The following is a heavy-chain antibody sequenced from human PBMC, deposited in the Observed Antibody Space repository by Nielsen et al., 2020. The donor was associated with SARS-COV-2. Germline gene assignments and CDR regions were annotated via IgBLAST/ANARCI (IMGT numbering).Heavy chain of an antibody. D-gene: IGHD5-18*01. V-gene: IGHV1-46*01. CDR3: ARGIQLWSLFGPEVYFDY. J-gene: IGHJ4*02. CDR1: GGTFSSYA. Sequence: ASVKVSCKASGGTFSSYAISWVRQAPGQGLEWMGIINPSGGSTSYAQKFQGRVTMTRDTSTSTVYMELSSLRSEDTAVYYCARGIQLWSLFGPEVYFDYWGQGTLVTVSS. CDR2: INPSGGST.